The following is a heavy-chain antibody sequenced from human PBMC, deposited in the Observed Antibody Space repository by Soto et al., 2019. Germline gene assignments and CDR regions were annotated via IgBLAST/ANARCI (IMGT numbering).Heavy chain of an antibody. CDR3: ARTGGYSGYDTFDY. V-gene: IGHV3-21*01. J-gene: IGHJ4*02. Sequence: EVQLVESGGGLVKPGGSLRLSCAASGFTFSSYSMNWVRQAPGKGLEWVSSISSSSSYIYYADSVKGRFTISRDNAKNSLYLQMNSLRAEYTAVYYCARTGGYSGYDTFDYWGQGTLVTVSS. D-gene: IGHD5-12*01. CDR2: ISSSSSYI. CDR1: GFTFSSYS.